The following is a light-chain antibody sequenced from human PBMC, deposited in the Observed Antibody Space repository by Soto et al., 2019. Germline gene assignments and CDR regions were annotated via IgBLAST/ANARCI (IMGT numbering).Light chain of an antibody. CDR1: GRDLGAYNY. Sequence: QSALIQPRSVSGSPGQSVTISCTGTGRDLGAYNYVSWYQQHPGKAPKLMIYDVNRRPSGVPDRFSGSKSGNTASLTISGLQAEDEADYYCCSFAGSYTVFGGGTQLTVL. CDR2: DVN. V-gene: IGLV2-11*01. J-gene: IGLJ2*01. CDR3: CSFAGSYTV.